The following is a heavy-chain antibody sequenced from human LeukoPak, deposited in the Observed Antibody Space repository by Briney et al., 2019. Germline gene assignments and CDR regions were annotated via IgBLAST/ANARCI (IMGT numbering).Heavy chain of an antibody. J-gene: IGHJ6*03. V-gene: IGHV4-39*07. D-gene: IGHD6-13*01. Sequence: SETLSLTCTVSGGSISSSSYYWGWIRQPPGKGLEWIGSIYYSGSTYYNPSLKSRVTISVDTSKNQFSLKLSSVTAADTAVYYCARVRKSSSWYYPYYYYYMDVGGKGTTVTVSS. CDR3: ARVRKSSSWYYPYYYYYMDV. CDR1: GGSISSSSYY. CDR2: IYYSGST.